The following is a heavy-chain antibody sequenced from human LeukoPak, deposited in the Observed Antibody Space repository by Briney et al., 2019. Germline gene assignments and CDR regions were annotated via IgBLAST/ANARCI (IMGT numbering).Heavy chain of an antibody. CDR1: GGSISSGGYY. D-gene: IGHD3-22*01. CDR2: IYYSGST. Sequence: SETLSLTCTVSGGSISSGGYYWSWIRQHPGKGLEWIGYIYYSGSTYYNPSLKSRVTISVDTSKNQFSLKLSSVTAADTAVNYCARILGIGVKSYYYYMDVWGKGTTVTVSS. J-gene: IGHJ6*03. V-gene: IGHV4-31*03. CDR3: ARILGIGVKSYYYYMDV.